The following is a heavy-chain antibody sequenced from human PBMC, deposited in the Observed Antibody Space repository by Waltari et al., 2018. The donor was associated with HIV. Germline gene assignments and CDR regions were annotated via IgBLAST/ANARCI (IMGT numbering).Heavy chain of an antibody. CDR1: ASASGAGRSY. CDR2: VSPTGRT. J-gene: IGHJ2*01. Sequence: QVQLYASGPGLVMLSHPLTLTCTVAASASGAGRSYWSWVRQAARKTLAWIGRVSPTGRTNYNPSLASRATISLDTPQNTLSLRLTSVSVADTATYYGVRTSCSGPGCFSRYFDVWGRGTQVTVSS. CDR3: VRTSCSGPGCFSRYFDV. D-gene: IGHD2-15*01. V-gene: IGHV4-61*02.